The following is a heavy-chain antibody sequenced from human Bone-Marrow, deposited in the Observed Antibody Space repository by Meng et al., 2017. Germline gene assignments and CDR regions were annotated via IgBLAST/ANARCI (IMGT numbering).Heavy chain of an antibody. CDR1: GFTFSSYG. D-gene: IGHD6-13*01. J-gene: IGHJ4*02. V-gene: IGHV3-23*01. CDR2: IGANGGST. CDR3: AKGAGRIASTGKRYFDY. Sequence: GESLKISCAASGFTFSSYGMHWVRQAPGKGLEWVSVIGANGGSTSYADSVKSRFTISRDNSKNTIYLQMSSLRADDTAVYYCAKGAGRIASTGKRYFDYWGLGTLVTVSS.